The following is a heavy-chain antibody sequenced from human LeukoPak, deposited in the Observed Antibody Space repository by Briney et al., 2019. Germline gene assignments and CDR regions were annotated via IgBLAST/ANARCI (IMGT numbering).Heavy chain of an antibody. CDR3: ARVNDRGSWIDY. Sequence: PSETLSLTCTVSGGSISTNYWSWIRQPPGKGLEWIGNIFYSGRNNYNPSLRSRVTMSVDTSKNQFSLKLSSVTAADTAVYYCARVNDRGSWIDYWGQGTPVTVSS. CDR2: IFYSGRN. CDR1: GGSISTNY. D-gene: IGHD3-16*01. V-gene: IGHV4-59*01. J-gene: IGHJ4*02.